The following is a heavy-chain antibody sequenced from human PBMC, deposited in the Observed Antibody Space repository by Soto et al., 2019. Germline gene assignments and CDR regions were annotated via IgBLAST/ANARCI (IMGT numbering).Heavy chain of an antibody. J-gene: IGHJ6*02. CDR3: AHSYSSGWYGSVDV. D-gene: IGHD6-19*01. CDR2: IYWDDDK. CDR1: GFSLSTSGVG. Sequence: QITLKESGPTLVKPTQTLTLTCTFSGFSLSTSGVGVGWIRQPPGKALEWLALIYWDDDKRYSPSLKSRLTIXKXTXTNQVVLTMTNMDPVDTATYYCAHSYSSGWYGSVDVWGQGTTVTVSS. V-gene: IGHV2-5*02.